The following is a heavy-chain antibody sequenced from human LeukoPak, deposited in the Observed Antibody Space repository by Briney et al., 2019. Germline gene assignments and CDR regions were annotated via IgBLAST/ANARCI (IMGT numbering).Heavy chain of an antibody. J-gene: IGHJ4*02. CDR2: ISSSSSYI. Sequence: GGSLRLSCAASGFTFSIYAMNWVRQAPGKGLEWVSSISSSSSYIYYADSMKGRFTISRDDAKNSLYLQMNSLKTEDTAVYYCTTGSLYDVLTGTEDYWGQGTLVTVSS. V-gene: IGHV3-21*03. CDR1: GFTFSIYA. CDR3: TTGSLYDVLTGTEDY. D-gene: IGHD3-9*01.